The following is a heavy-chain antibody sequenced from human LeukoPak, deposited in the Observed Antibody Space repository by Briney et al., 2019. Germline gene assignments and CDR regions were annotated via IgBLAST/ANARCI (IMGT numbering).Heavy chain of an antibody. CDR1: GFTFSTYA. Sequence: GGSLRLSCAASGFTFSTYAMHWVRQAPGKGLEWVAVIPYDGSNKYYADSVKGRFTISRDNAKNSLYLQMNSLRAEDTAVYYCARDYSSSWSTLLDYWGQGTLVTVSS. J-gene: IGHJ4*02. V-gene: IGHV3-30*04. CDR2: IPYDGSNK. CDR3: ARDYSSSWSTLLDY. D-gene: IGHD6-13*01.